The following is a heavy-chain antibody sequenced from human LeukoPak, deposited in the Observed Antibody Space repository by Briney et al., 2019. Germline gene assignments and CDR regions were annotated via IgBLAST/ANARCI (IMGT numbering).Heavy chain of an antibody. V-gene: IGHV4-39*01. J-gene: IGHJ5*02. Sequence: TSETLSLTCTVSGGSISSSGYYWGWIRQPPWKGLEWIASIYYSGSTYYNPSLKSRVTISVDTSKNQLSLKLSSLTAADTAVYYCARHEYSGSYYGLSWFDPWGQGTLVTVSS. D-gene: IGHD1-26*01. CDR2: IYYSGST. CDR1: GGSISSSGYY. CDR3: ARHEYSGSYYGLSWFDP.